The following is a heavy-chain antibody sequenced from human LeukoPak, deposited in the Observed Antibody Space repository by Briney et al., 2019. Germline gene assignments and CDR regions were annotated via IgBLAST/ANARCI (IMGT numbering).Heavy chain of an antibody. D-gene: IGHD3-10*01. J-gene: IGHJ3*02. CDR1: GGTFSDHV. V-gene: IGHV1-69*04. CDR3: ARGGASGGHAFDI. Sequence: ASVKVSCKASGGTFSDHVISWVRQAPGQELEWMGRILPMLGITNSAQKFQGRVTITADKSTSTAYMELSSLRSEDTAVYYCARGGASGGHAFDIWGQGTMVTVSP. CDR2: ILPMLGIT.